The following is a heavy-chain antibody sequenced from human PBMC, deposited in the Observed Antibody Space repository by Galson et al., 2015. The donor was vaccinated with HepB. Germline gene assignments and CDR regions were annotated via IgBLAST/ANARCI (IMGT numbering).Heavy chain of an antibody. V-gene: IGHV3-30*18. CDR1: GFTFSSYG. CDR3: AKDPSKALYYFDY. CDR2: ISYDGSNK. J-gene: IGHJ4*02. Sequence: SLRLSCAASGFTFSSYGMHWVRQAPGKGLEWVAVISYDGSNKYYADSVKGRFTISRDNSKNTLYLQMNSLRAEDTAVYYCAKDPSKALYYFDYWGQGTLVTVSS.